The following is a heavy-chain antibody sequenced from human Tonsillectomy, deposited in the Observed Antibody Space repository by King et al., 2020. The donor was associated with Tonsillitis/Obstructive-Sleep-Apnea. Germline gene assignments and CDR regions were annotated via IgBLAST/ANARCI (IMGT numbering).Heavy chain of an antibody. CDR3: AGPNPSDIYYYYNGMDV. Sequence: VQLVESGAEVKKPGASVKVSCKASGYTFTGHYMHWVRQAPGQGLEWMGWINPKSGDTSISTAYMELSRLRSDDTAVYYCAGPNPSDIYYYYNGMDVWGQGTTVTVSS. CDR1: GYTFTGHY. V-gene: IGHV1-2*02. J-gene: IGHJ6*02. CDR2: INPKSG. D-gene: IGHD1-14*01.